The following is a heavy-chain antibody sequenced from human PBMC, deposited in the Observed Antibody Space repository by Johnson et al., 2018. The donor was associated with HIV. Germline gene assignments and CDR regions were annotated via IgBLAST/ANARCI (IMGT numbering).Heavy chain of an antibody. V-gene: IGHV3-15*01. CDR1: GFTFSNAW. D-gene: IGHD6-13*01. CDR2: IKSKTDGGTT. Sequence: VQLVESGGGLVKPGGSLRLSCAASGFTFSNAWMSWVRQAPGKGLEWVGRIKSKTDGGTTDYAAPVKGRFTISRDDSKNTLYLQMNSLKTEDTAVYYCARYQQLVRDGAFDIWGQGTMVTVSS. CDR3: ARYQQLVRDGAFDI. J-gene: IGHJ3*02.